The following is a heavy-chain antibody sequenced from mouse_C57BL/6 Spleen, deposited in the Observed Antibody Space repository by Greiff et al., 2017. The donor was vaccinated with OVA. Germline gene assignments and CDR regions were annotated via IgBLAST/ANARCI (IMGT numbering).Heavy chain of an antibody. CDR1: GYTFTDYY. J-gene: IGHJ4*01. D-gene: IGHD1-1*01. Sequence: VQLQQSGPELVKPGASVKISCKASGYTFTDYYMNWVKQSHGKSLEWIGDINPNNGGTSYNQKFKGKATLTVDKSSSTAYMELRSLTSEDSAVYYCARWSVYYGSSYAMDYWGQGTSVTVSS. V-gene: IGHV1-26*01. CDR3: ARWSVYYGSSYAMDY. CDR2: INPNNGGT.